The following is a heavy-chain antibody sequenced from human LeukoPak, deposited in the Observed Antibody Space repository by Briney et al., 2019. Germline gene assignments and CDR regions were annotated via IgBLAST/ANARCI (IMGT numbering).Heavy chain of an antibody. CDR3: ARGQGLGYCSGGSCYSIFTAFDI. D-gene: IGHD2-15*01. V-gene: IGHV3-9*01. CDR2: ISWNSGSI. Sequence: GGSLRLSCAASGFTFDDYAMHWGRQAPGKGLEWVSGISWNSGSIGYADSVKGRFTISRDNAKNSLYLQMNSLRAEDTAVYYCARGQGLGYCSGGSCYSIFTAFDIWGQGTMVTVSS. J-gene: IGHJ3*02. CDR1: GFTFDDYA.